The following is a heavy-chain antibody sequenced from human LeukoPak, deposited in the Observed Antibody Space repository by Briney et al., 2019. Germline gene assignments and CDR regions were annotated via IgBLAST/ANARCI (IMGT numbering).Heavy chain of an antibody. CDR1: GYTFTSYG. CDR3: ARNPPYYYDSSGYYPQGFDY. Sequence: ASVKVSCKASGYTFTSYGISWVRQAPGQGLEWMGWISAYNGNTNYAQKLQGRVTMTTDTSTSTAYMELRSLRSDDTAVYYCARNPPYYYDSSGYYPQGFDYWGQGTLVTVSS. J-gene: IGHJ4*02. V-gene: IGHV1-18*01. D-gene: IGHD3-22*01. CDR2: ISAYNGNT.